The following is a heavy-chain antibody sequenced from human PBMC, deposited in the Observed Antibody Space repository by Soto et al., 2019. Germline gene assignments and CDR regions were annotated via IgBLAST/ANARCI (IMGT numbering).Heavy chain of an antibody. CDR2: FFIGGNT. CDR3: ARRVGITFNWFDP. D-gene: IGHD3-10*01. Sequence: PSETLSLTCTVSGGSISSTTYYWGWMRQPPGKGLEWIASFFIGGNTYYNPSLKSRVTISVDTSKNQFSLKLSSVTAADTAVYYCARRVGITFNWFDPWGQGTLVTVSS. V-gene: IGHV4-39*01. CDR1: GGSISSTTYY. J-gene: IGHJ5*02.